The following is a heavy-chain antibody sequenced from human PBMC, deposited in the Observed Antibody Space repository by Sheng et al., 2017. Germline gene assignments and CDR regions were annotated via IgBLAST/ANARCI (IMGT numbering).Heavy chain of an antibody. Sequence: QVQLVESGGGVVQPGRSLRLSCAASGFTFSSYGMHWVRQAPGKGLEWVAVIWYDGSNKYYADSVKGRFTISRDNSKNTLYLQMNSLRAEDTAVYYCARGPPQGSGYPKYYYYYYGMDVWDQGP. CDR3: ARGPPQGSGYPKYYYYYYGMDV. CDR2: IWYDGSNK. CDR1: GFTFSSYG. D-gene: IGHD3-3*01. V-gene: IGHV3-33*01. J-gene: IGHJ6*02.